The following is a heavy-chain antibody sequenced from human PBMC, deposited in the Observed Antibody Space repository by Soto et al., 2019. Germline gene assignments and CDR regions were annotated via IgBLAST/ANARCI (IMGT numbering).Heavy chain of an antibody. CDR2: INAGNGNT. CDR3: AREYYYGSGSLGLDY. CDR1: GYTFTSYA. D-gene: IGHD3-10*01. J-gene: IGHJ4*02. Sequence: QVPLVQSGAEVKKPGASVKVSCKASGYTFTSYAMHWVRQAPGQRLEWMGWINAGNGNTKYSQKFQGSVIITRDTPASTAYMELSSLRSEDTAVYYCAREYYYGSGSLGLDYWGQGTLVTVSS. V-gene: IGHV1-3*01.